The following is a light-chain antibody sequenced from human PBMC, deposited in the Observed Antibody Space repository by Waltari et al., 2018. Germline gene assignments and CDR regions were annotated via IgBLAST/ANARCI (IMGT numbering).Light chain of an antibody. CDR1: QTVTSSY. Sequence: EIVLTQSPATLSLSPGERATLSCRASQTVTSSYLAWYQQKPGLAPRLLIYAASNRATGIPDRFSGSGSGTDFTLTISSLEPEDFAVYYCQQYGDSPETFGPGTQVEIK. V-gene: IGKV3D-20*01. CDR3: QQYGDSPET. CDR2: AAS. J-gene: IGKJ1*01.